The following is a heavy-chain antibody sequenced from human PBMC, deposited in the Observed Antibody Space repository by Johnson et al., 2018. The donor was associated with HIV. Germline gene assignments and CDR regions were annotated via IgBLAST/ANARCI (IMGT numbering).Heavy chain of an antibody. D-gene: IGHD6-19*01. CDR3: VRVGGYSDWSLGLVMDAFDM. Sequence: VQLVESGGGVVRPGGSLRLSCAVSGFTFDEYGMSWVRQPPGKGLEWVSGINWNGGNSNYADSVNGRFTISSNNAKNSLYLQMNSLRAEDTALYYCVRVGGYSDWSLGLVMDAFDMWGQGTMVTVSS. CDR1: GFTFDEYG. V-gene: IGHV3-20*04. CDR2: INWNGGNS. J-gene: IGHJ3*02.